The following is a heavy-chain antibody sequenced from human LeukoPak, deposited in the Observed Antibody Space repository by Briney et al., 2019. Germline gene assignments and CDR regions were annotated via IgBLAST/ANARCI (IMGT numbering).Heavy chain of an antibody. CDR1: GVSISSYY. CDR3: ARALPYYYGSGRSPTTLDY. V-gene: IGHV4-59*01. Sequence: PSETLSLTCTVSGVSISSYYWSWLRQPPGKGLEWIGYIYYSGSTNYNPSLKSRVTISVDTSKNQFSLKLSSVTAADTAVYYCARALPYYYGSGRSPTTLDYWGQGTLVTVSS. J-gene: IGHJ4*02. D-gene: IGHD3-10*01. CDR2: IYYSGST.